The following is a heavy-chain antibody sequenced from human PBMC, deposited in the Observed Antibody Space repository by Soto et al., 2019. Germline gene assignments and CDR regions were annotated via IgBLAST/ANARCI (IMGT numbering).Heavy chain of an antibody. Sequence: PSETLSLTCTVSGGSISSYYWSWIRQSPGKGLEWIGYIYYSGSTNYNPSLKSRVTISVDTSKNQFSLKLSSVTAADTAVYYCAGTDYGEDNFDYWGQGTLVTSPQ. V-gene: IGHV4-59*08. D-gene: IGHD4-17*01. CDR2: IYYSGST. J-gene: IGHJ4*02. CDR3: AGTDYGEDNFDY. CDR1: GGSISSYY.